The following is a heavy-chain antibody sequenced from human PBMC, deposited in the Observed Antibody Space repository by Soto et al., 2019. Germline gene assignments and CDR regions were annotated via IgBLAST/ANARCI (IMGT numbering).Heavy chain of an antibody. J-gene: IGHJ6*02. Sequence: GGSLRLSCAASGFTFSSYSMNWVRQAPGKGLEWVSSISSSSSYIYYADSVKGRFTISRDNAKNSLYLQMNSPRAEDTAVYYCARTICSSTSCYIDYSNYVPILYYYGMDVWGQGTTVTVSS. V-gene: IGHV3-21*01. CDR1: GFTFSSYS. CDR3: ARTICSSTSCYIDYSNYVPILYYYGMDV. CDR2: ISSSSSYI. D-gene: IGHD2-2*01.